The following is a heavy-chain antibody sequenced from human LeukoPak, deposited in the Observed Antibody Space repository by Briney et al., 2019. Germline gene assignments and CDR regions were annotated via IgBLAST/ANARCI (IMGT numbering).Heavy chain of an antibody. J-gene: IGHJ4*02. V-gene: IGHV5-51*01. CDR3: ARQFIAARPYYFDY. CDR2: IYPGDSDT. Sequence: GESLKISCKGSGYSFTSYWIGWVRQMPGKGLEWMVIIYPGDSDTRYSPSFQGQGTISADKSISTAYLQWSSLKASDTAMYYCARQFIAARPYYFDYWGQGTLVTVSS. D-gene: IGHD6-6*01. CDR1: GYSFTSYW.